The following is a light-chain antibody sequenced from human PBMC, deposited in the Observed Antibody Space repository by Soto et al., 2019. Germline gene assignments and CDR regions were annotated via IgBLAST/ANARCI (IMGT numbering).Light chain of an antibody. V-gene: IGKV3-11*01. Sequence: EIVLTQSPATLSLSLGERATLSCRASQSVSSNLAWYQQKPGQAPRLLIYDASNRATGIPARFSGSGSGTDFTLTISSLEPADFAVYYCQQRSNWVTFGGGTKVEIK. J-gene: IGKJ4*01. CDR2: DAS. CDR1: QSVSSN. CDR3: QQRSNWVT.